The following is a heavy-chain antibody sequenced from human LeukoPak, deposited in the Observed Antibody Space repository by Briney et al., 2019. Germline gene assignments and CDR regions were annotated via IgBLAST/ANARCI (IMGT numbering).Heavy chain of an antibody. CDR2: INPNSGGT. Sequence: GASVKVSCKASGYTFTGYYMHWVRQAPGQGLEWMGWINPNSGGTNYAQKFQGRVTMTRDTSISTAYVELSRLRSDDTAVYYCARDGMVRAFGAFDIWGQGTMVTVSS. V-gene: IGHV1-2*02. CDR1: GYTFTGYY. J-gene: IGHJ3*02. D-gene: IGHD3-10*01. CDR3: ARDGMVRAFGAFDI.